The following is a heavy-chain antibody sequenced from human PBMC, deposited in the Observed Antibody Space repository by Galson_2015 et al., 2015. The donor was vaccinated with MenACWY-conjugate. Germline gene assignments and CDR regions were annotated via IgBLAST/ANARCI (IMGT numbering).Heavy chain of an antibody. V-gene: IGHV3-7*03. CDR2: IKKDGSEK. CDR1: GFTFRNYW. J-gene: IGHJ6*02. CDR3: ARGHYGMDF. Sequence: SLRLSCAASGFTFRNYWMTWVRQAPGKGLEWVASIKKDGSEKYYVDSVKGRFTISRDNAKNSLYLEMNSLRVEDTAVYYCARGHYGMDFWGQGTTVTASS.